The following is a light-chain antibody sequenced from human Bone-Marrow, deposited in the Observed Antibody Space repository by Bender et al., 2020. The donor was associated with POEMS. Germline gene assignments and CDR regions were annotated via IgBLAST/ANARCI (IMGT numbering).Light chain of an antibody. CDR3: VSYMGSESWV. J-gene: IGLJ3*02. Sequence: QSALTQPRSVSGSPGQSVTISCTGSSSDVGRYNYVSWYQHHPGKAPKLIIYDVTERPSGVPDRFSGSKSGNTASLTISGLQADDEGDSYCVSYMGSESWVFGGGTKLTVL. CDR2: DVT. V-gene: IGLV2-11*01. CDR1: SSDVGRYNY.